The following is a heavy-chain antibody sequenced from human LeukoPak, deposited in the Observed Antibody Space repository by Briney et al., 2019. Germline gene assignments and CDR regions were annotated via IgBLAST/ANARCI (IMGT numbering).Heavy chain of an antibody. V-gene: IGHV4-61*02. J-gene: IGHJ4*02. CDR1: GGSISSGSYY. CDR2: IYTSGST. Sequence: SQTLSLTCTVSGGSISSGSYYWSWIRQPAGKGLEWVGRIYTSGSTNYNPSLKSRVTISVDTSKNQFSLKLSSVTAADTAVYYCARSMVRGVLDYWGQGNLVTVSS. CDR3: ARSMVRGVLDY. D-gene: IGHD3-10*01.